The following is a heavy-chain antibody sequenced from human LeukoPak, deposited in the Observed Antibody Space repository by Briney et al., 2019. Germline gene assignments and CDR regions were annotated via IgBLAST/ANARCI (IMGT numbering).Heavy chain of an antibody. CDR2: IYWDDDK. J-gene: IGHJ3*02. CDR3: ARSQAPLCYCSSTSCYYEI. V-gene: IGHV2-5*02. CDR1: GFALSTSGVG. D-gene: IGHD2-2*01. Sequence: ESGPTLAKPTQTLTLTCTSSGFALSTSGVGVGWIRQPPGKALEWLALIYWDDDKRYNPSLKSRLTITKDTSKNQVVLTVTNMDPVDTATYYCARSQAPLCYCSSTSCYYEIWGQGTMVTVSS.